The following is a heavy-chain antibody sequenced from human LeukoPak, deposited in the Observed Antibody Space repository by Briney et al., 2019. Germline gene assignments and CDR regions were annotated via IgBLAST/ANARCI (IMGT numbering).Heavy chain of an antibody. CDR3: ARASLEWLLTYYYYYGMDV. CDR2: ISSSGSTI. CDR1: GFTFGKYW. J-gene: IGHJ6*02. V-gene: IGHV3-11*01. D-gene: IGHD3-3*01. Sequence: GGSLRLSCVASGFTFGKYWMSWIRQAPGKGLEWVSYISSSGSTIYYADSVKGRFTISRDNAKNSLYLQMNSLRAEDTAVYYCARASLEWLLTYYYYYGMDVWGQGTTVTVSS.